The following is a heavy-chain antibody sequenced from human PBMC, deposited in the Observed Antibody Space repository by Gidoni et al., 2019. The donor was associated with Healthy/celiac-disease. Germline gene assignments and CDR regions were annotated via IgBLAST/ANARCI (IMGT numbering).Heavy chain of an antibody. Sequence: QVQLQQWGAGLLKPSETLSLTCAVYGGSFSGYYWSWIRPPPGKGLEWIGEINHSGSTNYNPSLKSRITISVDTSKNQFSLKLSSVTAADTAVYYCARGSGAARRGGFDPWGQGTLVTVSS. D-gene: IGHD3-10*01. CDR3: ARGSGAARRGGFDP. J-gene: IGHJ5*02. CDR1: GGSFSGYY. CDR2: INHSGST. V-gene: IGHV4-34*01.